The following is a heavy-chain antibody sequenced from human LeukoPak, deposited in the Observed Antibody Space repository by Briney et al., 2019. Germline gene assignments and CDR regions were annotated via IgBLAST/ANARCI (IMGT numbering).Heavy chain of an antibody. Sequence: GGSLRLSCAASGFTFSTYAMRWVRQARGKGLEWDSTISGSDGRAYYADSVKGRFTISRDNSKNTLYLQMNSLRAEDTAVYYCAKGESHPKYYFDYWGQGTLVTVSS. CDR3: AKGESHPKYYFDY. J-gene: IGHJ4*02. CDR1: GFTFSTYA. D-gene: IGHD3-10*01. V-gene: IGHV3-23*01. CDR2: ISGSDGRA.